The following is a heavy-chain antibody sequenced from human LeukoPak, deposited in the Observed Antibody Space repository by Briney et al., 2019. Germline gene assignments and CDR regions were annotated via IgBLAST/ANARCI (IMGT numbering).Heavy chain of an antibody. J-gene: IGHJ4*02. CDR2: IKSKNVGETT. CDR3: TTGPGNSGY. CDR1: GFTFRSYW. Sequence: GGSLRLSCAASGFTFRSYWMSWVRQAPGKGLEWVGRIKSKNVGETTEYAAPVQGRFTISRDDSKNTVYLQMSNLKTEDTAVYYCTTGPGNSGYWGQGTLVTVSS. D-gene: IGHD4-23*01. V-gene: IGHV3-15*01.